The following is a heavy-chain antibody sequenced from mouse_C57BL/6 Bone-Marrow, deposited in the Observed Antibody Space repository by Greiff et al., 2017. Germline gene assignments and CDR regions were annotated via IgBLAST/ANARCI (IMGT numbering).Heavy chain of an antibody. Sequence: DVQLVESGGGLVKPGGSLKLSCAASGFTFSSYTMSWVRQTPEKRLEWVATISGGGGNTYYPDSVKGRFTISRDNAKNTLYLQMSSLRSEDTALYYCARHGGGNYWGQGTTLTVSS. CDR2: ISGGGGNT. CDR3: ARHGGGNY. V-gene: IGHV5-9*01. J-gene: IGHJ2*01. CDR1: GFTFSSYT. D-gene: IGHD1-1*02.